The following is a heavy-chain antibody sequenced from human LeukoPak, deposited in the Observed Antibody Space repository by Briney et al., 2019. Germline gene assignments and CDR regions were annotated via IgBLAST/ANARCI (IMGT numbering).Heavy chain of an antibody. Sequence: GGSLRLSCAASGFTVSSNYMSWVRQAPGKGLEWVSTISGSDSRPFYADSVTGRFTVSRDDSKKMLYLQMNSLRAEDTAVYYCAKSPGGEFDYWGQGTLVTVSS. CDR1: GFTVSSNY. CDR2: ISGSDSRP. V-gene: IGHV3-23*01. J-gene: IGHJ4*02. CDR3: AKSPGGEFDY. D-gene: IGHD3-16*01.